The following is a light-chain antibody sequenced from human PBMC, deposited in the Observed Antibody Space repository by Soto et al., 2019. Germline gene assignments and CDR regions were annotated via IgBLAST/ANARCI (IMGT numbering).Light chain of an antibody. Sequence: EIVLTQSPGTLSLSPGERATLSCRASQSISNNYLAWYQQKPGQAPRLLIYAASSRATGIPDRFSGSGSGTDFTLTISRLEPEDFAVYYCQQYGSSPCTFGQGTKVEIK. CDR2: AAS. CDR1: QSISNNY. CDR3: QQYGSSPCT. J-gene: IGKJ2*02. V-gene: IGKV3-20*01.